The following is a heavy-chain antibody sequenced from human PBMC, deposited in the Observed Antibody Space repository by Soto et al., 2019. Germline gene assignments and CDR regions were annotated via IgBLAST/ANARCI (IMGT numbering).Heavy chain of an antibody. CDR2: ISGSGGST. V-gene: IGHV3-23*01. CDR1: GFTFSSYA. Sequence: EVQLLESGGGLVQPGGSLRLSCAASGFTFSSYAMSWVRQAPGKGLEWVSAISGSGGSTYYAASVKGRFTISRDNSKNTLYLQMNSLRAEDTAVYYCAKGSIAARMHFDYWGQGTLVTVSS. J-gene: IGHJ4*02. CDR3: AKGSIAARMHFDY. D-gene: IGHD6-6*01.